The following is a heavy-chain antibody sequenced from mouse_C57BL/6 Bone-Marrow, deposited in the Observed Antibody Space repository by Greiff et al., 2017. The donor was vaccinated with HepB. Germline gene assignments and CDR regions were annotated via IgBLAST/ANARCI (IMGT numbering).Heavy chain of an antibody. CDR3: ARREADYYAMDY. Sequence: EVKVVDSGGGLVQPGGSLKLSCAASGFTFSDYGMAWVRQAPRKGPEWVAFISNLAYSIYYADTVTGRFTISRENAKNTLYLEMSSLRSEDTAMYYCARREADYYAMDYWGQGTSVTVSS. J-gene: IGHJ4*01. V-gene: IGHV5-15*01. CDR1: GFTFSDYG. CDR2: ISNLAYSI.